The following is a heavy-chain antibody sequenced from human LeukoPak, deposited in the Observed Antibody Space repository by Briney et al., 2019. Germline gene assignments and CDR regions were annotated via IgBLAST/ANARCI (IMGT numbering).Heavy chain of an antibody. D-gene: IGHD3-16*01. CDR2: IYYSGST. CDR1: GGSISGDY. CDR3: ARRYVRESFDY. J-gene: IGHJ4*02. Sequence: PSETLSLTCTVSGGSISGDYWSWIRQPPGKGLEWIGYIYYSGSTNYNPSLKSRVTISVDTSKNQFSLKLSSVTAADTAVYYCARRYVRESFDYWGQGTLVTVSS. V-gene: IGHV4-59*01.